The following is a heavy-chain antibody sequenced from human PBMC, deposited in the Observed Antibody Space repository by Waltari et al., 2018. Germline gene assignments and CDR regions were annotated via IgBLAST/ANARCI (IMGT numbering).Heavy chain of an antibody. CDR3: ALDREYEGWFDP. Sequence: QVQLVQSGAEVRKPGASVKVSCNVSGQSLSESSIHWVRQAPGKGPEWMGGYAPEDGETTYAQKFKGRLSMTEDTDTAYMELTSLQSDDTAVYYCALDREYEGWFDPWGQGTLVTVSS. CDR2: YAPEDGET. CDR1: GQSLSESS. J-gene: IGHJ5*02. D-gene: IGHD6-6*01. V-gene: IGHV1-24*01.